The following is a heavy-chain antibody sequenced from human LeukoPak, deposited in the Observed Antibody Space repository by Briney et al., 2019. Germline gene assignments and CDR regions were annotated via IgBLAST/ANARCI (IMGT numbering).Heavy chain of an antibody. V-gene: IGHV4-61*02. Sequence: SETLSLTCTVSGGSISSGSYYWSWTRQPAGKGLEWIGRIYTSGSTNYNPSLKSRVTISVDTSKNQFSLKLSSVTAADTAVYYCARDRKLSFDYWGQGTLVTVSS. CDR3: ARDRKLSFDY. J-gene: IGHJ4*02. CDR2: IYTSGST. CDR1: GGSISSGSYY.